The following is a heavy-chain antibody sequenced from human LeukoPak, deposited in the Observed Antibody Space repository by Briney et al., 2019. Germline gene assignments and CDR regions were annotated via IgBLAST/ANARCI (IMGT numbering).Heavy chain of an antibody. CDR3: ARAVVAASPHFDY. CDR1: GGSISSSSYY. CDR2: IYYSGST. D-gene: IGHD2-15*01. Sequence: SETLSLTCTVSGGSISSSSYYWGWIRQPPGKGLEWIGSIYYSGSTYYNPSLKSRVTISVDMSKNQFSLRLSSVTAADTAVFYCARAVVAASPHFDYWGQGTLVTVSS. V-gene: IGHV4-39*07. J-gene: IGHJ4*02.